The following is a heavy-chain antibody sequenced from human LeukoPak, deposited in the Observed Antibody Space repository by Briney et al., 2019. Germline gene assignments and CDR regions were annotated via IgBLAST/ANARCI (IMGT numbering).Heavy chain of an antibody. V-gene: IGHV4-4*07. Sequence: SETLSLTCTVSGASISSYYWSWIRQPAGKGLEWLGRIYSSGSSIYNPSLRSRVTMSVDTSNNQFSLKLRSVTAADTAVYYCARVGEQYSNTLFDYWGQGTLITVSS. CDR1: GASISSYY. J-gene: IGHJ4*02. CDR3: ARVGEQYSNTLFDY. CDR2: IYSSGSS. D-gene: IGHD6-13*01.